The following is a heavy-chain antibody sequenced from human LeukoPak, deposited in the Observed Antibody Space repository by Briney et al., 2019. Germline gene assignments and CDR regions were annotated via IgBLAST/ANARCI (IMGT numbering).Heavy chain of an antibody. Sequence: PSETLSLTCAVYGGSFSNYYWSWIRQPPGKGLEWIGEINHSGSTNYNPSLKSRVTISVDTSKNQFSLKLSSVTAADTAVYYCARGAEGSSGAHDYWGQGTLVTVSS. CDR3: ARGAEGSSGAHDY. CDR1: GGSFSNYY. D-gene: IGHD6-19*01. V-gene: IGHV4-34*01. J-gene: IGHJ4*02. CDR2: INHSGST.